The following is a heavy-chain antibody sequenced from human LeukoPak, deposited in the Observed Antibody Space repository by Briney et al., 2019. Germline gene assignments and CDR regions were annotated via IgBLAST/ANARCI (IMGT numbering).Heavy chain of an antibody. CDR3: ARGSISSGSYYFDY. V-gene: IGHV3-30*04. Sequence: PGRSLRLSCAASGYTFSTPAMHWVRQAPGKGLEWVAVISFDGGNTYYADSVKGRFIISRDNSKNTLFVQVNSLRTEDTAVYYCARGSISSGSYYFDYWGQGTLVIVSS. J-gene: IGHJ4*02. CDR1: GYTFSTPA. D-gene: IGHD3-10*01. CDR2: ISFDGGNT.